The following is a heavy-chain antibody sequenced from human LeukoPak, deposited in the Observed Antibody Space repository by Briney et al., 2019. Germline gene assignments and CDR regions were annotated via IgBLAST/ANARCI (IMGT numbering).Heavy chain of an antibody. D-gene: IGHD5-18*01. CDR2: ISSSSSYI. V-gene: IGHV3-21*01. Sequence: PGGSLRLSCAASGFTFSSYSMNWVRQAPGKGLEWVSSISSSSSYIYYADSLKGRFTISRDNAKNPLYLQMNSLRAEDTAVYYCAREGRKAQLWPRPTKHYYYYYMDVWGKGTTVTVSS. CDR3: AREGRKAQLWPRPTKHYYYYYMDV. J-gene: IGHJ6*03. CDR1: GFTFSSYS.